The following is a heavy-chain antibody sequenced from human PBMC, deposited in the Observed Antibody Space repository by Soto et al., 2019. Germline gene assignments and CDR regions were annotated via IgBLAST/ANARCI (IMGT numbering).Heavy chain of an antibody. J-gene: IGHJ5*02. CDR3: ASGWRFDP. D-gene: IGHD1-1*01. CDR1: GGSFSGYQ. V-gene: IGHV4-34*01. Sequence: SETLSLTCVVYGGSFSGYQWNWIRQSPGQGLEWIGEINHSGTTKYNPSLESRINLSVDTSKKQFSLKMFSVTAADTAIYYCASGWRFDPWGQETQVTVYS. CDR2: INHSGTT.